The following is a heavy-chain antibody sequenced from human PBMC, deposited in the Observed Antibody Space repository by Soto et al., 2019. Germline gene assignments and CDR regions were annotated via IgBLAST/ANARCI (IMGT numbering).Heavy chain of an antibody. J-gene: IGHJ5*02. CDR2: ISGTGRSI. Sequence: GGSLRLSCAASGFTFSTNAMTWVRQPPGKGLECVSAISGTGRSIYYKDSVQGSFTVSRDNSRNTMYLQMNSLRDEDTAEYYCVKNYGEGNPFYDRWGQGALVTVSS. CDR1: GFTFSTNA. D-gene: IGHD4-17*01. V-gene: IGHV3-23*02. CDR3: VKNYGEGNPFYDR.